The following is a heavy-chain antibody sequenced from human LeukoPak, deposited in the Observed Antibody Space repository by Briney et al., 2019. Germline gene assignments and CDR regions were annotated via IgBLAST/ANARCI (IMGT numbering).Heavy chain of an antibody. CDR1: GFTFRSHG. J-gene: IGHJ4*02. D-gene: IGHD2-15*01. CDR3: ARGRTVVVAATPVGY. Sequence: GTSLRLSCAASGFTFRSHGMHWVRQAPGKGLEWVAFIWYDGSNKYYTDSVKGRFTISRDNAKNTLYLQMNSLRAEDTAMYYCARGRTVVVAATPVGYWGQGTLVTVSS. CDR2: IWYDGSNK. V-gene: IGHV3-33*01.